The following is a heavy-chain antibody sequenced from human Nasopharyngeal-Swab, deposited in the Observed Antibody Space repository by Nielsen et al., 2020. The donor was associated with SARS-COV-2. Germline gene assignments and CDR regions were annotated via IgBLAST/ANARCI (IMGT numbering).Heavy chain of an antibody. V-gene: IGHV1-69*01. J-gene: IGHJ6*03. CDR2: FIPIFGTA. CDR3: ARGQPPHDYSNYEGRTSIFYYYYYMDV. Sequence: WVRQAPGQGLEWMGGFIPIFGTANYAQMFQGRAKFTADETMSTAYMELSSLRSEDTAVYYCARGQPPHDYSNYEGRTSIFYYYYYMDVWGKGTTVIVSS. D-gene: IGHD4-11*01.